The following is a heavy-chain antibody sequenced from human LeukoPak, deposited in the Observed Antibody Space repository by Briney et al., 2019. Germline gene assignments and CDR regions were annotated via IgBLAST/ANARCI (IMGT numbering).Heavy chain of an antibody. CDR1: GGSISNYY. J-gene: IGHJ3*02. CDR3: AKSPSWGSGLDAFDI. CDR2: IYYTGST. D-gene: IGHD7-27*01. Sequence: SETLSLTCSVSGGSISNYYWSWIRQPPGKGLEWIGYIYYTGSTKYNPSLKSRVTLSVDSSKTQFSLKLNSVTAADTAVYYCAKSPSWGSGLDAFDIWGQGTMVTVSS. V-gene: IGHV4-59*01.